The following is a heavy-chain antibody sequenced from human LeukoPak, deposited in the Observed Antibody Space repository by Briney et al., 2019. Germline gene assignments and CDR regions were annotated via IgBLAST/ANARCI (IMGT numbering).Heavy chain of an antibody. D-gene: IGHD6-13*01. Sequence: PSETLSLTCTVSGYSISSGYYWGWIQQPPGKGLEWIGSIYHSGSTYYNPSLKSRVTISVDTSKNQFSLKLSSVTAADTAVYYCARDPRQLVQGWFDPWGQGTLVTVSS. J-gene: IGHJ5*02. CDR1: GYSISSGYY. CDR2: IYHSGST. V-gene: IGHV4-38-2*02. CDR3: ARDPRQLVQGWFDP.